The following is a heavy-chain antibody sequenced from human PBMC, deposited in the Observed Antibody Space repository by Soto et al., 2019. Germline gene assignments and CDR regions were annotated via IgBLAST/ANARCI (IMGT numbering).Heavy chain of an antibody. V-gene: IGHV3-30*04. CDR1: GFTFTTYA. D-gene: IGHD2-15*01. J-gene: IGHJ4*02. CDR3: ARDQCFGGGRSCYYFDF. CDR2: ISNDGRGK. Sequence: QVHLVESGGHVVQPGRSLRLSCAASGFTFTTYAIHWVRQAPGKGLEWVAVISNDGRGKYYADSVKGRFTISRDNSKNTLYLQMNSLRSDDTAVYYCARDQCFGGGRSCYYFDFWGQGTLVTVSS.